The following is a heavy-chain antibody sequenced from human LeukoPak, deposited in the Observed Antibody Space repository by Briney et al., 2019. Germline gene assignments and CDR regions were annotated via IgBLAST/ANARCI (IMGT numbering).Heavy chain of an antibody. CDR1: GFTFSSYA. D-gene: IGHD3-10*01. CDR2: ISGSGGST. V-gene: IGHV3-23*01. J-gene: IGHJ5*02. CDR3: AKIEGSGSYYKGYNWFDP. Sequence: GGSLRLSCAASGFTFSSYAMSWVRQAPGKGLEWVSAISGSGGSTYYADSVKGRFTISRDNSKNTLYLQMNSLRAEDTAVYYCAKIEGSGSYYKGYNWFDPWGQGTLVTVSS.